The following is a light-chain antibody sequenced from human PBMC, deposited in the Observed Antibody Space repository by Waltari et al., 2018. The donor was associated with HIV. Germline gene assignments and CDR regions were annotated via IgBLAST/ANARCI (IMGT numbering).Light chain of an antibody. CDR1: RSNIGDNT. CDR2: KSD. CDR3: ATWDDSLNGRV. V-gene: IGLV1-44*01. Sequence: QSVLTQPPSASGTPGQRVTISSSRSRSNIGDNTVNWYQHLPGTAPKLLIYKSDQRPSGVPVRFSGSKSDTAASLAISGLQSEDEADYYCATWDDSLNGRVFGGGTKLTVL. J-gene: IGLJ3*02.